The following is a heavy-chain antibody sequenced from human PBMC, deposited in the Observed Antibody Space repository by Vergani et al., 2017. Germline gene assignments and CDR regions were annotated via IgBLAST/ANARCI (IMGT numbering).Heavy chain of an antibody. J-gene: IGHJ4*02. CDR3: AREMSGSYTPFQPHSFDY. CDR2: IIPIFGTA. CDR1: GGTFSSYA. V-gene: IGHV1-69*18. Sequence: QVQLVQSGAEVKKPGSSVKVSCKASGGTFSSYAISWVRQAPGQGLEWMGRIIPIFGTANYAQKFQGRVTITADESTSTAYMGLSSLRSEDTAVYYCAREMSGSYTPFQPHSFDYWGQGTLVTVSS. D-gene: IGHD1-26*01.